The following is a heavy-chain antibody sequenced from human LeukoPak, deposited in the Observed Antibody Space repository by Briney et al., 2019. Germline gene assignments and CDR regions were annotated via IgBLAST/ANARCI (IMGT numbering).Heavy chain of an antibody. D-gene: IGHD3-10*01. Sequence: GESLKISCKASGYSLISYWLVRVRQIPGKGLEWMGIIYPGDSGTTYSPSFQGQVIISVDKSISTAYLQWSSLKASDTAMYYCARSLYYGSGSSNWLDPWGQGTLVTVSS. J-gene: IGHJ5*02. CDR2: IYPGDSGT. CDR3: ARSLYYGSGSSNWLDP. V-gene: IGHV5-51*01. CDR1: GYSLISYW.